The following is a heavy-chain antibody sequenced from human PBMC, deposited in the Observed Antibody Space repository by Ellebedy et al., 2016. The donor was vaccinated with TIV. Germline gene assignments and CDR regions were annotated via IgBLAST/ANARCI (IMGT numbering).Heavy chain of an antibody. CDR2: IYSSGST. V-gene: IGHV4-4*07. D-gene: IGHD4-17*01. J-gene: IGHJ4*02. CDR3: AVLTTQPPKATY. CDR1: GGSMSTYY. Sequence: SETLSLTCTISGGSMSTYYWTWIRQPAGKGLEWIGRIYSSGSTNYNPSLKSRVTMSVDTSKNQFSLTLSSVTAADTALYYCAVLTTQPPKATYWGQGTLVTVSS.